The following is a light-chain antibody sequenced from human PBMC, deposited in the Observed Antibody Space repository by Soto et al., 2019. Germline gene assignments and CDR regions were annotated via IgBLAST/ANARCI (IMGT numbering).Light chain of an antibody. Sequence: DIQMTQSPSTLSASIGDRVTITCRASQSISSRLAWYQHKPGKAPKLLIYKASTLESGVPSRFSGCGSGTEFTLTISSLQPDDFATYYCQQYNTYSPSWTFGQGTKVEI. CDR2: KAS. CDR1: QSISSR. J-gene: IGKJ1*01. CDR3: QQYNTYSPSWT. V-gene: IGKV1-5*03.